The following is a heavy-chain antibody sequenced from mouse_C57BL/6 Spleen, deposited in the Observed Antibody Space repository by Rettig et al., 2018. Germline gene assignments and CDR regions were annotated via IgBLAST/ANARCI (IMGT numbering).Heavy chain of an antibody. CDR3: AKNTLYYYDSNYRTYWYFDV. CDR2: IWSGGNT. J-gene: IGHJ1*03. Sequence: LEWLGVIWSGGNTDYNAAFMSKLSISKDNSKSQVFFKMNSLQADDTAIYYCAKNTLYYYDSNYRTYWYFDVWGTGTTVTVSS. V-gene: IGHV2-4*01. D-gene: IGHD1-1*01.